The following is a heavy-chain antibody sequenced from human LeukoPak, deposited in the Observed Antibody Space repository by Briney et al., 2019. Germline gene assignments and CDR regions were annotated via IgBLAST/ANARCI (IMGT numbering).Heavy chain of an antibody. CDR1: GYSFTNYW. CDR3: ARHAVNLAVPGAPSWIDP. V-gene: IGHV5-51*01. J-gene: IGHJ5*02. Sequence: GGSLKISCKASGYSFTNYWIVWVRQRPGKGLEYMGFIYPGGSDLRYSPSFQGQVTISVDKSITTAYLQWSSLEASDTAMYYCARHAVNLAVPGAPSWIDPWGQGTQVTVSS. CDR2: IYPGGSDL. D-gene: IGHD3-3*02.